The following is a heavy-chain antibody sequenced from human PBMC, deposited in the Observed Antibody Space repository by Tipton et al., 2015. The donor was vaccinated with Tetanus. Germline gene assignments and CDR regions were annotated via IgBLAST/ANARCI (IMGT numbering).Heavy chain of an antibody. J-gene: IGHJ5*02. CDR1: GFTFSTYG. V-gene: IGHV3-23*01. Sequence: SLRLSCAASGFTFSTYGMSWVRQAPGRGLEWVAGIAPSASGSWYADSVRGRLTASRDNSKNTLYLQMNSLRAEDTAVYSCSKDREDYYGPTTWFDPWGQGTLVTVSS. D-gene: IGHD3-16*01. CDR2: IAPSASGS. CDR3: SKDREDYYGPTTWFDP.